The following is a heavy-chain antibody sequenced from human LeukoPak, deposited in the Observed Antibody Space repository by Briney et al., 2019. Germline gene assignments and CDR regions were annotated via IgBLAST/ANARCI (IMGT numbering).Heavy chain of an antibody. D-gene: IGHD7-27*01. J-gene: IGHJ2*01. CDR1: GFTFSSYS. V-gene: IGHV3-48*01. CDR2: ISSSSSTI. Sequence: GGSLRLSCAASGFTFSSYSMNWVRQAPGKGLEWVSYISSSSSTIYYADSVKGRFTISRDNAKNSLYLHTHSLRAEDTAIYYCARLKLGYWYFDLWGRGTLLTVSS. CDR3: ARLKLGYWYFDL.